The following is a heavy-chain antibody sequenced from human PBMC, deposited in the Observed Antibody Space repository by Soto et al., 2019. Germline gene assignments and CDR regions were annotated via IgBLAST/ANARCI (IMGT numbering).Heavy chain of an antibody. CDR1: GFSLSTSGVG. V-gene: IGHV2-5*02. Sequence: QITLKESGPTLVKPTQTLTLTCTFSGFSLSTSGVGVGWIRQPPGKALEWLALIYWDDDKRYSPSLKSRLTITKDTSKNQVVLTMTNMDPVDTAIYYCAHRRVAVTIFDYWGQGTLVTVSS. J-gene: IGHJ4*02. CDR3: AHRRVAVTIFDY. D-gene: IGHD2-21*02. CDR2: IYWDDDK.